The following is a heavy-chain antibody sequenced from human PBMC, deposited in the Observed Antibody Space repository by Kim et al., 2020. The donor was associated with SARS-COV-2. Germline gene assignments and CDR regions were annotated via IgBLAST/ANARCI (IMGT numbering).Heavy chain of an antibody. CDR1: GFTFGDYA. CDR3: AKDLSTTGAFDI. D-gene: IGHD4-4*01. CDR2: ISWNSGSI. J-gene: IGHJ3*02. V-gene: IGHV3-9*01. Sequence: GGSLRLSCAASGFTFGDYAMHWVRQAPGKGLEWVSGISWNSGSIGYADSVKGRFTISRDNAKNSLYLQMNSLSAEDTALYYCAKDLSTTGAFDIWGQGTMVTVSS.